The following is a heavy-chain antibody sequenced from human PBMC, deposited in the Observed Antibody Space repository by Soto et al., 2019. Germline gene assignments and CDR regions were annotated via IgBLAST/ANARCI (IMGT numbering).Heavy chain of an antibody. CDR3: VREGVGPTYGWFDP. CDR1: GYTFTGNY. V-gene: IGHV1-2*04. Sequence: QVQLVQSGAEVKKPGASVKVSCEATGYTFTGNYLHWVRQAPGQGLEWMGWIHPHSGATKYAQKFQGWVTMTRDTSISTAYLDLSSLKSSAPAVYYCVREGVGPTYGWFDPWGQGTLVTVSS. CDR2: IHPHSGAT. D-gene: IGHD2-8*01. J-gene: IGHJ5*02.